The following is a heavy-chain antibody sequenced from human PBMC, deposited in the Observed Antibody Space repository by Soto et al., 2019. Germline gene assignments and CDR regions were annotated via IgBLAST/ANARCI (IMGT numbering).Heavy chain of an antibody. V-gene: IGHV3-48*01. CDR1: GFTFSSYS. J-gene: IGHJ4*02. Sequence: GGSLRLSCAASGFTFSSYSMNWVRQAPGKGLEWASYISSSSNTIYYADSVKGRFTISRDNAKNSLYLQMNSLRAEDTAVYYCVRDAPPDDYWGQGTLVTVSS. CDR2: ISSSSNTI. CDR3: VRDAPPDDY.